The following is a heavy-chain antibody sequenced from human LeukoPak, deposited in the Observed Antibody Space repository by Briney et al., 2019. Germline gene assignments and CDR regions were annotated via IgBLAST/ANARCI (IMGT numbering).Heavy chain of an antibody. Sequence: PGGSLRLSCAACGLSFSSYVVSWVGPAPGRGLGWDSSISVGGSRTYYANSVKGRFTISRDDSKNKLYLQMNSLRAEDTAVYYCAKVQLGIGVDYWGQGTLVTVSS. CDR1: GLSFSSYV. D-gene: IGHD7-27*01. CDR3: AKVQLGIGVDY. J-gene: IGHJ4*02. V-gene: IGHV3-23*01. CDR2: ISVGGSRT.